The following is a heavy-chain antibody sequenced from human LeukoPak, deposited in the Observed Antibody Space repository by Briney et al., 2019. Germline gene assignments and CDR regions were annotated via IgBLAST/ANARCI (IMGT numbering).Heavy chain of an antibody. CDR3: VTGYCSSTSCYRNGMDV. Sequence: ASVKVSSKASGYTFTSYDINWVRQATGQGLEWMGWMNPNSGNTGYAQKFQGRVTMTRNTSISTAYMELSSLRSEDTAVYYCVTGYCSSTSCYRNGMDVWGQGTTVTVSS. CDR2: MNPNSGNT. D-gene: IGHD2-2*02. CDR1: GYTFTSYD. J-gene: IGHJ6*02. V-gene: IGHV1-8*01.